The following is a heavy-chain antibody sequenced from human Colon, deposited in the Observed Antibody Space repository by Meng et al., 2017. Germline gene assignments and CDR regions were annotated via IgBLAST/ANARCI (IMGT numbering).Heavy chain of an antibody. CDR1: GFTVSSNY. D-gene: IGHD1-26*01. J-gene: IGHJ4*02. CDR2: IYSGGST. CDR3: AGLEWEPTALFDY. Sequence: GGSLRLSCAASGFTVSSNYMSWVRQAPGKGLEWVSVIYSGGSTYYADSVKGRFTISRDNSKNTLYLQMNRLSAEDTAVYYCAGLEWEPTALFDYWGQGTLVTVSS. V-gene: IGHV3-66*02.